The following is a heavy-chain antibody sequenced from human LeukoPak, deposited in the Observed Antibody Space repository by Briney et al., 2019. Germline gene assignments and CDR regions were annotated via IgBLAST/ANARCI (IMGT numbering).Heavy chain of an antibody. Sequence: GGSLRLSCAASGFTFDDYAMHWVRQAPGKGLEWVSGISWNSGSIGYADSVKGRFTISRDNSKNTLYLQMNSLRADDTAIYYCARGQAYCGADCYSDWGQGTLVTVSS. V-gene: IGHV3-9*01. CDR3: ARGQAYCGADCYSD. D-gene: IGHD2-21*02. CDR1: GFTFDDYA. J-gene: IGHJ4*02. CDR2: ISWNSGSI.